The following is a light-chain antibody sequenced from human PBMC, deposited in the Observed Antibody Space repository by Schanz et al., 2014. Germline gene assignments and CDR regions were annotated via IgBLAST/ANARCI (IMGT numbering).Light chain of an antibody. J-gene: IGKJ1*01. CDR1: ESVSSN. CDR2: GAS. CDR3: QHYGYSPWT. Sequence: EIVMTQSPVTLSVSPGERATLSCRASESVSSNLAWYEQKPGQAPRLLVYGASTRATGIPARFSGSGSGTEFTLTISRLEPEDFALYYCQHYGYSPWTFGQGTKVEIK. V-gene: IGKV3-15*01.